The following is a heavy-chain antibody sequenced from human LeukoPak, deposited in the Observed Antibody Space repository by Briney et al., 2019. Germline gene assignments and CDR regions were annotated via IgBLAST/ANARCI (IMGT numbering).Heavy chain of an antibody. D-gene: IGHD6-13*01. CDR1: GYTFTGYY. V-gene: IGHV1-2*02. J-gene: IGHJ4*02. CDR2: INPNSGGT. Sequence: ASVKVSCKASGYTFTGYYMHWVRQAPGQGLEWMGWINPNSGGTNYAQKFQGRVTMTRDTSISTAYMELSRLRSEDTAVYYCAREPGIAAAGDFDYWGQGTLVTVSS. CDR3: AREPGIAAAGDFDY.